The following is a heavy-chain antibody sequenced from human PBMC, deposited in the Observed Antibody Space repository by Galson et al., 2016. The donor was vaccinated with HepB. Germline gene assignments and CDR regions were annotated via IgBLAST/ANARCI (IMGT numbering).Heavy chain of an antibody. D-gene: IGHD3-3*01. Sequence: SLRLSCAASGFTFSSYAMSWVRQAPRKGLEWVSTFSSSGDHTYYADSVKGRFTISRDNSKNTLYLQMNSLRAEDTAVYFCARMDRISIFGLVTDDAFDIWGQGTMVTVSS. CDR3: ARMDRISIFGLVTDDAFDI. CDR1: GFTFSSYA. CDR2: FSSSGDHT. J-gene: IGHJ3*02. V-gene: IGHV3-23*01.